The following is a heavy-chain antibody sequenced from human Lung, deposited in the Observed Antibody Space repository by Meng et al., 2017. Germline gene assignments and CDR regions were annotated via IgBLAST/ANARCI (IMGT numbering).Heavy chain of an antibody. CDR3: ARDKPPNDV. V-gene: IGHV3-30*01. Sequence: VESGGCVVQPGGSRRLSCAASGFTFNTYAMHWVRQAPGKGLEWVSLMSFDGAQIYYSDSVRGRFTISRDNSKNTLYLQMNSLRAEDTAVYYCARDKPPNDVWGRGTLVTVS. CDR1: GFTFNTYA. J-gene: IGHJ2*01. CDR2: MSFDGAQI.